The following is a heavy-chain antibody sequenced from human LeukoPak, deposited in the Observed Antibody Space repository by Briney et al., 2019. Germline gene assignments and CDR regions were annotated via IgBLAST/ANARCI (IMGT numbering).Heavy chain of an antibody. CDR1: GGSISSSSYY. J-gene: IGHJ5*02. V-gene: IGHV4-39*01. CDR3: ARQGDDYGDYPNWFDP. D-gene: IGHD4-17*01. Sequence: PETLSLTCTVSGGSISSSSYYWGWIRQPPGKGLEWIGSIYYSGSTYYNPSLKSRVTISVDTSKNQFSLKLSSVTAADTAVYYCARQGDDYGDYPNWFDPWGQGTLVTVSS. CDR2: IYYSGST.